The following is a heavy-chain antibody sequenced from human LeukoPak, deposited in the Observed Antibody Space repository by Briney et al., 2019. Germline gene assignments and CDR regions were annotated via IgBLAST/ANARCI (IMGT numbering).Heavy chain of an antibody. J-gene: IGHJ4*02. Sequence: GGSLRLSCAASGFTFSSYAMSWVRQAPGKGLEWVANTKPDGSAEYYADSVRGRFTTSRDNANNLLYLQMNRLRAEDTAVYYCARDLSSLFDYWGQGTLVTVSS. V-gene: IGHV3-7*01. CDR2: TKPDGSAE. D-gene: IGHD6-13*01. CDR3: ARDLSSLFDY. CDR1: GFTFSSYA.